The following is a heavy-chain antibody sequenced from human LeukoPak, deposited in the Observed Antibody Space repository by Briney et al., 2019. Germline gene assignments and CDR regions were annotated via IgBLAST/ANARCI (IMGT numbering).Heavy chain of an antibody. J-gene: IGHJ4*02. D-gene: IGHD5-24*01. V-gene: IGHV3-74*01. CDR1: GFTFSRYW. CDR2: IKSDGSST. CDR3: ARDGYNSDFGDD. Sequence: GGSLRLSCAASGFTFSRYWMHWVRQAPGKGLVWVSRIKSDGSSTNYADSVKGRFTISRDNAKNTLYLQMNSLRAEDTAVYYCARDGYNSDFGDDWGQGTLVTVSS.